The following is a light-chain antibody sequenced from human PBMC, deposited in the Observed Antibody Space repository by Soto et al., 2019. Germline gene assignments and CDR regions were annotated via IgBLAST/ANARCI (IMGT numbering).Light chain of an antibody. CDR1: SSNIGGNA. J-gene: IGLJ1*01. CDR2: SNN. Sequence: QSVLTQPPSASGTPGQRVTISCSGSSSNIGGNAVNWYQQLPGTTPKLLIYSNNQRPSGVPDRFSGSKSGTSASLAISGLQSEDEADYYCAAWDDSLSGYVFGTGTKV. V-gene: IGLV1-44*01. CDR3: AAWDDSLSGYV.